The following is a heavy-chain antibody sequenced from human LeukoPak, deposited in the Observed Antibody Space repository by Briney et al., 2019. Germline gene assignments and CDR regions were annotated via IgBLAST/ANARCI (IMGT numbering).Heavy chain of an antibody. V-gene: IGHV1-2*02. CDR2: INPNSGGT. CDR3: ARADRLHGGPYLIGP. J-gene: IGHJ5*02. CDR1: GYTFTGYY. D-gene: IGHD2-21*01. Sequence: ASVKVSCKASGYTFTGYYMHWVRQAPGQGLEWMGWINPNSGGTNYAQKFQGRVTMTRDTSISTVYMEVSWLTSDDTAIYYCARADRLHGGPYLIGPWGQGTLVTVSS.